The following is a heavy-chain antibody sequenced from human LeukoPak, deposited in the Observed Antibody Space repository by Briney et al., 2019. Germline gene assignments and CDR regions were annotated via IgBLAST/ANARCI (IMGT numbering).Heavy chain of an antibody. V-gene: IGHV1-2*02. J-gene: IGHJ5*02. CDR1: GYTFTGYY. CDR3: ARETPARYCSSTSCLGWFDP. Sequence: ASVKVSCKASGYTFTGYYMHWVRQAPGQGLEWMGWINPNSGGTNYAQKFQGRVTMTRDTFISTAYMELSRLRSDDTAVYYCARETPARYCSSTSCLGWFDPWGQGTLVTVSS. CDR2: INPNSGGT. D-gene: IGHD2-2*01.